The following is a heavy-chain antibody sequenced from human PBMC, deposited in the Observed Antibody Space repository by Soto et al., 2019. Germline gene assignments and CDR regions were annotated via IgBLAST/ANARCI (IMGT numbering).Heavy chain of an antibody. CDR2: IFSDAER. D-gene: IGHD1-1*01. V-gene: IGHV2-26*01. CDR3: VRVNAESHQKYYGMDV. Sequence: SGPTLVNPTETLTLTCAVSGFSLSTGRMGVSWIRQPPGKALEWLAHIFSDAERSYSTSMESRLTISKDTSGSQVVLTMTNIDPVDKGTYYCVRVNAESHQKYYGMDVWGQGTTVTVSS. J-gene: IGHJ6*02. CDR1: GFSLSTGRMG.